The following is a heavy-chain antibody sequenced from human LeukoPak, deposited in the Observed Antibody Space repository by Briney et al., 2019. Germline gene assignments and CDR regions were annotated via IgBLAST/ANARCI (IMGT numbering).Heavy chain of an antibody. Sequence: GGSLRLSCTASGFTFGSYAMNWVRQAPGKGLEWVSGIGAGGTFTYYADSVKGRFTISRDNSRNTLYLQMNSLRAEDTAVYYCARDLGASQHLSWFGPWGQGTLVTVSS. J-gene: IGHJ5*02. D-gene: IGHD1-26*01. CDR3: ARDLGASQHLSWFGP. CDR2: IGAGGTFT. V-gene: IGHV3-23*01. CDR1: GFTFGSYA.